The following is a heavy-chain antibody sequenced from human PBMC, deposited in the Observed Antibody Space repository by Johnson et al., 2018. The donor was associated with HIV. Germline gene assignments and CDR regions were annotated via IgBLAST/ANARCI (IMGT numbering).Heavy chain of an antibody. CDR1: GFSFSNYA. CDR2: ISYDGSNK. Sequence: QVLLVESGGGVVQPGRSLRLSCAASGFSFSNYAMHWVRQAPGKGLEWVAVISYDGSNKYYADSVKGRFTISRDNSKNTLYLQMNSLRAEDTAVYYCARAGSSSSGPRAFDIWGQGTMVTVSS. D-gene: IGHD6-6*01. V-gene: IGHV3-30-3*01. CDR3: ARAGSSSSGPRAFDI. J-gene: IGHJ3*02.